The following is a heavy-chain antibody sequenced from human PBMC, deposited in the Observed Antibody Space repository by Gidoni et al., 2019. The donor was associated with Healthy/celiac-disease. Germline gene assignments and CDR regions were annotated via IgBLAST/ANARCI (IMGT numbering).Heavy chain of an antibody. D-gene: IGHD3-22*01. CDR3: ASSLYDSSGYYVAEYFQH. Sequence: QVQLVQSGAEAKKPGSSVKVSCKASGGTFSSYAISWVRQAPGQGLEWMGGIIPIFGTANYAQKFQGRVTITADESTSTAYMELSSLRSEDTAVYYCASSLYDSSGYYVAEYFQHWGQGTLVTVSS. CDR1: GGTFSSYA. J-gene: IGHJ1*01. CDR2: IIPIFGTA. V-gene: IGHV1-69*01.